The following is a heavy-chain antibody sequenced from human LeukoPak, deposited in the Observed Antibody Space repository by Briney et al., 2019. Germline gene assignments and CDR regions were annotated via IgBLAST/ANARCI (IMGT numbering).Heavy chain of an antibody. V-gene: IGHV1-24*01. CDR1: GYTLTELS. CDR2: FDPEDGET. CDR3: AAPSAYRSGSCVICPIDY. J-gene: IGHJ4*02. Sequence: GASVKLSCKVSGYTLTELSMHWVRQAPGKGLEWMGGFDPEDGETIYAQKFQGRVTMTEDTSTDTAYMELSSLRSEDTAVYYCAAPSAYRSGSCVICPIDYWGQGTLVTVSS. D-gene: IGHD3-10*01.